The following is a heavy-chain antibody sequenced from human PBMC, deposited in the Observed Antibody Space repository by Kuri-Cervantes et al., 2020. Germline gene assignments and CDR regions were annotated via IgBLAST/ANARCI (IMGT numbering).Heavy chain of an antibody. J-gene: IGHJ4*02. CDR2: ISYDGSNK. CDR1: GFTFSSYG. Sequence: LSLTCAASGFTFSSYGMHWVRQAPGKGLEWVAVISYDGSNKYYADSVKGRFTISRDNSKNTLYLQMNSLRAEDTAVYYCAKSVWELQPFPFDYRGQGTLVTVPS. D-gene: IGHD1-26*01. V-gene: IGHV3-30*18. CDR3: AKSVWELQPFPFDY.